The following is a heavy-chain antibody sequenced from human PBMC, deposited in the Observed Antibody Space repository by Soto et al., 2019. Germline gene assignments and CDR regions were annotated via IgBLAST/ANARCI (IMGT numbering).Heavy chain of an antibody. CDR2: VWYDGRNK. J-gene: IGHJ6*02. CDR1: GFSFSTYG. CDR3: VRAAGYSGDNYVYYYGLDV. D-gene: IGHD5-12*01. V-gene: IGHV3-33*01. Sequence: QVQLVESGGGVVQPGRSLRLSCTASGFSFSTYGMQWVRQAPGKGLEWVALVWYDGRNKHYVDSVAGRFTISRDNSKNTLYLEMNSLRDEDTAVYYCVRAAGYSGDNYVYYYGLDVWGQGTRVTVSS.